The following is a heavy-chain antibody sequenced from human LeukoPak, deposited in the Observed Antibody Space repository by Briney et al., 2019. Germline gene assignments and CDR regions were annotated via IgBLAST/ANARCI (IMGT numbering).Heavy chain of an antibody. J-gene: IGHJ4*02. D-gene: IGHD4-23*01. CDR1: GFTFSSYW. V-gene: IGHV3-7*02. CDR3: ARNYGGYSH. Sequence: GGSLRLSCTASGFTFSSYWMSWVRQAPGKGLEWVANIQQDGSEQYYVDSVKGRFTISRDNAKNSLYLQMNSLRAEDTALYYCARNYGGYSHWGQGTLVTVLS. CDR2: IQQDGSEQ.